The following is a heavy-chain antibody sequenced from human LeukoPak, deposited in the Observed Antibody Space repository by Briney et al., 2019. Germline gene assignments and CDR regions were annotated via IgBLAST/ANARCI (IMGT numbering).Heavy chain of an antibody. V-gene: IGHV4-59*01. CDR1: GGSISSYY. J-gene: IGHJ4*02. CDR2: IYYSGST. Sequence: PSETLSLTCTVSGGSISSYYWSWIRQPPGKGLEWIGYIYYSGSTNYNPSLKSRVTISVDTSKNQFSLKLSSVTAADTAVYYCAREGVGDGYNFDYWGQGTLVTVSS. CDR3: AREGVGDGYNFDY. D-gene: IGHD5-24*01.